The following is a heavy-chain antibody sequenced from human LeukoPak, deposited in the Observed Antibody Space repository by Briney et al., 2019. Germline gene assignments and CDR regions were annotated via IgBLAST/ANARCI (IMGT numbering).Heavy chain of an antibody. Sequence: PSETLSLTCIVSGYSISSGYYWSWIRQHPGKGLEWIGYIYYSGSTYYNPSLKSRVTISVDTSKNQFSLKLSSVTAADTAVYYCARSIVVVVAANMGFDYWGQGTLVTVSS. D-gene: IGHD2-15*01. CDR1: GYSISSGYY. CDR2: IYYSGST. V-gene: IGHV4-31*03. J-gene: IGHJ4*02. CDR3: ARSIVVVVAANMGFDY.